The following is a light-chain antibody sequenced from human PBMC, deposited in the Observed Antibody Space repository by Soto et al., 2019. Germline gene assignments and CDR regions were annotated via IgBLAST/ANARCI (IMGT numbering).Light chain of an antibody. J-gene: IGKJ1*01. CDR1: QSVSSY. CDR3: QQYGSSPGT. V-gene: IGKV3-11*01. CDR2: GAS. Sequence: EIVLTQSPATLSLSPGERATLSCRASQSVSSYLAWYQQKPGQAPRLLIYGASNRATGIPARFSGSGSGTDFTLTISSLEPEDFAVYYCQQYGSSPGTFGQGTKVEIK.